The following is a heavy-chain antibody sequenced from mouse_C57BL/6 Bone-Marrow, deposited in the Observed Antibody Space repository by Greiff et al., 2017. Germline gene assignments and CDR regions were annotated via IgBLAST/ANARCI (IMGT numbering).Heavy chain of an antibody. J-gene: IGHJ4*01. D-gene: IGHD1-1*01. CDR2: IWSDGST. CDR3: ARQYGSSSYYAMDY. V-gene: IGHV2-6-1*01. CDR1: GFSLTSYG. Sequence: VKVVESGPGLVAPSQSLSITCTVSGFSLTSYGVHWVRQPPGKGLEWLVVIWSDGSTTYNSPLKSRLSISKDNSKSQVFLKMSSLQTDYTAMYYWARQYGSSSYYAMDYWGQGTSVTVSS.